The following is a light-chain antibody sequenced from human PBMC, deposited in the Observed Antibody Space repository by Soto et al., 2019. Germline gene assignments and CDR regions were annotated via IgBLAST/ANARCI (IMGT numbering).Light chain of an antibody. Sequence: DIQMTQSPSSLSAPVGDRVTITCRASQDIISYLVWYQQKPGKAPKNLIYAASTLQSGVSSRFSGSGSGTDFTLTISSLQPEDVATYYCQQLNSFPLTFGGGTKVDIK. CDR3: QQLNSFPLT. CDR1: QDIISY. V-gene: IGKV1-9*01. J-gene: IGKJ4*01. CDR2: AAS.